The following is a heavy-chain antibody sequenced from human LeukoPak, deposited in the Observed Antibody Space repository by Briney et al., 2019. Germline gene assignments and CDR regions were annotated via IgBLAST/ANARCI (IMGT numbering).Heavy chain of an antibody. Sequence: GGSLRLSCAASGFTFSSYGMSWVRQAPGKGLEWVSAISGSGGSTYYADSVKGRFTISRDNSKNTLYLQMNSLRAEDTAVYYCERDSGYDREDAFDIWGQGTMVTVSS. CDR1: GFTFSSYG. D-gene: IGHD5-12*01. CDR3: ERDSGYDREDAFDI. CDR2: ISGSGGST. V-gene: IGHV3-23*01. J-gene: IGHJ3*02.